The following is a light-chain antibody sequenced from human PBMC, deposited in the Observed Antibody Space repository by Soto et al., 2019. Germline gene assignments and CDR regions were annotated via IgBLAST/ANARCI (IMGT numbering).Light chain of an antibody. V-gene: IGKV1-5*01. CDR3: QQYNSYSGT. CDR1: QSISTW. Sequence: DIQMTQSPSTLSASVGDRVTITCRASQSISTWVAWYQQKPGKAPKLLIYEASRLENGVPSRFSGSGSGTEFTLTISSLQPDDFATYYCQQYNSYSGTFGQGTKVDIK. CDR2: EAS. J-gene: IGKJ2*01.